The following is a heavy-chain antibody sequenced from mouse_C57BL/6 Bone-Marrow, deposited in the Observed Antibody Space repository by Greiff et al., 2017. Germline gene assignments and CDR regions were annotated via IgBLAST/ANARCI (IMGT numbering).Heavy chain of an antibody. Sequence: VQLKESGGGLVKPGGSLKLSCAASGFTFSSYAMSWVRQTPEKRLEWVATISDGGSYTYYPDNVKGRFTISRDNAKKNLYLQMSHLKSEDTAMYYCARDQDGSSYWYFDVWGTVTTVTVSS. J-gene: IGHJ1*03. CDR1: GFTFSSYA. CDR2: ISDGGSYT. CDR3: ARDQDGSSYWYFDV. D-gene: IGHD1-1*01. V-gene: IGHV5-4*01.